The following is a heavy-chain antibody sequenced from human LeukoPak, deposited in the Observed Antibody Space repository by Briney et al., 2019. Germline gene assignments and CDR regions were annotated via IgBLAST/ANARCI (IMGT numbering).Heavy chain of an antibody. D-gene: IGHD3-3*01. CDR3: ARRSIFDRDPRWFDS. J-gene: IGHJ5*01. CDR2: IYPGDSDT. V-gene: IGHV5-51*01. CDR1: GYSVTSYW. Sequence: GESLKISCNGSGYSVTSYWICWGRQIAGKRLEWMGIIYPGDSDTRYSPSFQGQVTISADKSIRTAYLQWSSLKASDTAMYYCARRSIFDRDPRWFDSWGQGTLVIASS.